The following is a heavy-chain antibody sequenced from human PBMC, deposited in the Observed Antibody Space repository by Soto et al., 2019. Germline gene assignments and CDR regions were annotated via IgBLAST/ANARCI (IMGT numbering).Heavy chain of an antibody. J-gene: IGHJ6*02. CDR3: ARPSGADYYYGLDV. CDR2: IYPGDSDT. V-gene: IGHV5-51*01. Sequence: GETLKLSCKGSGYSFTSYWLGWVRQMPGKGLEWMGIIYPGDSDTRYSPSFQGQVSISADKSISTAYLQWSSLKASDTAMYFCARPSGADYYYGLDVWGQGTTVTVSS. CDR1: GYSFTSYW. D-gene: IGHD3-10*01.